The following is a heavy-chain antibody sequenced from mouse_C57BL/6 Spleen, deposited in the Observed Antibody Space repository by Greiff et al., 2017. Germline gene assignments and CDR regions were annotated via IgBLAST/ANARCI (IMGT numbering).Heavy chain of an antibody. J-gene: IGHJ2*01. CDR1: GYTFTDYY. D-gene: IGHD1-1*01. V-gene: IGHV1-19*01. Sequence: VQLKQSGPVLVKPGASVKMSCKASGYTFTDYYLNWVKQSHGKRLEWFGVLNPYNGGPSYNQKFKGKATLTVYKSSSTAYMELNSRTSEDSSVYYCARYGSSYEGFDYWGQGTTLTVSS. CDR2: LNPYNGGP. CDR3: ARYGSSYEGFDY.